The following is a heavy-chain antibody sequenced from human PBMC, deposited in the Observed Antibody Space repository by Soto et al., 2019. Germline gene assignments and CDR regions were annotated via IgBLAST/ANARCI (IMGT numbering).Heavy chain of an antibody. V-gene: IGHV4-34*01. CDR2: INHSGST. D-gene: IGHD1-7*01. CDR3: ARGWLVSITGTTANYYYGMDV. J-gene: IGHJ6*02. Sequence: SETLSLTCAVYGGSFSGYYWSWIRQPPGKGLEWIGEINHSGSTNYNPSLKSRVTISVDTSKNQFSLKLSSVTAADTAVYYCARGWLVSITGTTANYYYGMDVWGQGTTVTVSS. CDR1: GGSFSGYY.